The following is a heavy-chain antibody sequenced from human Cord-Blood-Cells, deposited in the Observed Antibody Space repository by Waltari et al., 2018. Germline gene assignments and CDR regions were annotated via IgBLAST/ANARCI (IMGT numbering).Heavy chain of an antibody. CDR1: GFTFSSYW. CDR2: IKQDGSEK. Sequence: EVQLVESGGGLVQPGGSLRLSCVASGFTFSSYWMSWVRQAPGKGLEWVANIKQDGSEKYYGDSVKGRFTSSRDNAKNSLYLQMNSLRAEDTAVYYCARDLRTIAARHYYYGMDVWGQGTTVTVSS. CDR3: ARDLRTIAARHYYYGMDV. D-gene: IGHD6-6*01. V-gene: IGHV3-7*01. J-gene: IGHJ6*02.